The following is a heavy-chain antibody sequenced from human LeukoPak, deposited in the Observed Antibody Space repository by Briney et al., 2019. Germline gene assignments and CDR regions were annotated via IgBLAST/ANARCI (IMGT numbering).Heavy chain of an antibody. CDR3: ARIRDGYNDAYDI. J-gene: IGHJ3*02. Sequence: ASVKVSCKASGYTFTSYYMHWVRQAPGQGLEWMGIINPSGGSTSYAQKFQGRVTMTEDTSTDTAYMELSSLRSEDTAVYYCARIRDGYNDAYDIWGQGTMVTVPS. CDR1: GYTFTSYY. D-gene: IGHD5-24*01. CDR2: INPSGGST. V-gene: IGHV1-46*01.